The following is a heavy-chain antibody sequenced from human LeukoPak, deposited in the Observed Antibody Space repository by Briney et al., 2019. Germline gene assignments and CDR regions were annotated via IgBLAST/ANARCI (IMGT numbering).Heavy chain of an antibody. V-gene: IGHV1-69*05. J-gene: IGHJ4*02. D-gene: IGHD2-21*02. Sequence: SVKVSCKASGGTFSSYAISWVRQAPGQGLEWMGGIIPIFGTANYAQKFQGRVTMTRDTSTSTVYMELSSLRSEDTAVYYCASVLYCGADCYSGRYFFDYWGQGTLVTVSS. CDR3: ASVLYCGADCYSGRYFFDY. CDR2: IIPIFGTA. CDR1: GGTFSSYA.